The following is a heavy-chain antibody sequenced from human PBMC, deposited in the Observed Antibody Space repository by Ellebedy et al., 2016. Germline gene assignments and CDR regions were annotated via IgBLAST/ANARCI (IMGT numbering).Heavy chain of an antibody. CDR3: ARAKGSSGWYRYNWFDP. CDR1: GGSISSSNW. CDR2: IYHSGST. D-gene: IGHD6-19*01. Sequence: SETLSLTFAVSGGSISSSNWWSWVRQPPGKGLEWIGEIYHSGSTNYNPSLKSRVTISVDESKNQFSLKLSSVTAADTAVYYCARAKGSSGWYRYNWFDPWGQGTLVTVSS. V-gene: IGHV4-4*02. J-gene: IGHJ5*02.